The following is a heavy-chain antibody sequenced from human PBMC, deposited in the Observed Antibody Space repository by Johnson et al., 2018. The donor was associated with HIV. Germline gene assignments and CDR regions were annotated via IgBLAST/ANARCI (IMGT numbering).Heavy chain of an antibody. CDR3: AREVRVGATGAWVIAFDI. CDR2: INWNGAIT. J-gene: IGHJ3*02. V-gene: IGHV3-20*04. CDR1: GFTFSDYY. Sequence: VQLVESGGGLVQPGGSLRLSCAASGFTFSDYYMSWIRQVPGTGLEWVSGINWNGAITGYADSVKGRFTISRDNAKNSLYLQMNSLRAEDTALYFCAREVRVGATGAWVIAFDIWGQGTMVTVSS. D-gene: IGHD1-26*01.